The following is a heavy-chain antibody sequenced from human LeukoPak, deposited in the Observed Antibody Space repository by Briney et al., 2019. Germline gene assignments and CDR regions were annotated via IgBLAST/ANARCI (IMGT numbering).Heavy chain of an antibody. J-gene: IGHJ4*01. CDR3: ASGYSSGWSTFY. Sequence: GGSLRLSCAAPGFTVSSSYMSWVRQAPGKERGGSSLIYSGGRTYYADSVRGRFTISRDNSNNTLYLQMNSLRAEDTAVYYCASGYSSGWSTFYSGQGTLVTVSS. D-gene: IGHD6-19*01. V-gene: IGHV3-53*05. CDR2: IYSGGRT. CDR1: GFTVSSSY.